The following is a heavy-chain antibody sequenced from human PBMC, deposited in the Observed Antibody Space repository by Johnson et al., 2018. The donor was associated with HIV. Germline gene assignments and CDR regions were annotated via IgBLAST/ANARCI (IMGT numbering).Heavy chain of an antibody. CDR3: AKDDNLGVWYSDAFDV. Sequence: QVQLVESGGDLVQPGGSLRLSCAVSGFTFSDYAMHWVRPAPGKGLEWVAAISSDGNNKYFADSVQGRFTISRDNSKNTLYLQMKSLRPEDTSIYYCAKDDNLGVWYSDAFDVWGQGTVVTVSS. J-gene: IGHJ3*01. D-gene: IGHD6-19*01. CDR2: ISSDGNNK. CDR1: GFTFSDYA. V-gene: IGHV3-30*04.